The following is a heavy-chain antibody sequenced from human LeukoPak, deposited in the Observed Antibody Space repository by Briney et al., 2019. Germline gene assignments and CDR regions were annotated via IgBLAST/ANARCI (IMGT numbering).Heavy chain of an antibody. CDR1: GFTFSNYA. Sequence: GGSLRLSCAASGFTFSNYAMSWVRQAPGKGLEWVAFIRYDGSDKYYADSVKGRLTISRDNSKKTLYLQMNSLRAEDTAVYYCAKEYAGSHYYYYYMDVWGKGTTVTVSS. J-gene: IGHJ6*03. V-gene: IGHV3-30*02. CDR2: IRYDGSDK. CDR3: AKEYAGSHYYYYYMDV.